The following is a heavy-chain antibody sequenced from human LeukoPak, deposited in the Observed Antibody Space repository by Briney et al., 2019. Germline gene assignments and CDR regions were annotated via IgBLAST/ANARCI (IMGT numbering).Heavy chain of an antibody. CDR2: ISYDGSNK. CDR3: ARAYDPLTAFVY. J-gene: IGHJ4*02. V-gene: IGHV3-30-3*01. D-gene: IGHD3-22*01. CDR1: GFTFSSYA. Sequence: GRSLRLSCAASGFTFSSYAMHWVRQAPGKGLEWVAVISYDGSNKYYADSVKGRFTISRDNSKNTLYLQMNSLRAEDTAVYYCARAYDPLTAFVYWGQGTLVTVSS.